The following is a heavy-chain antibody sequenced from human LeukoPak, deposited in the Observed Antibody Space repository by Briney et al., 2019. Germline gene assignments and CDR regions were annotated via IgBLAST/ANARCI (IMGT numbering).Heavy chain of an antibody. CDR2: IYHSGIA. CDR1: GYSISSGYY. CDR3: ARSYYDFWSGYYYFDY. J-gene: IGHJ4*02. Sequence: SETLSLTCTVSGYSISSGYYWGWTRQLPGKGLEWIGYIYHSGIANYNPSLRSRVTISVDTSKNQFSLKLSSVTAAVTAVYYCARSYYDFWSGYYYFDYWGQGTLVTVSS. D-gene: IGHD3-3*01. V-gene: IGHV4-38-2*02.